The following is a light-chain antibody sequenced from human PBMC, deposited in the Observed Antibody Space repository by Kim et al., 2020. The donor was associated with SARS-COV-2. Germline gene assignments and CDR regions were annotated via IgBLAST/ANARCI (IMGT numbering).Light chain of an antibody. CDR2: TAS. V-gene: IGKV1-5*03. CDR1: QSVNSG. J-gene: IGKJ4*01. Sequence: DIQMTQSPSILSASIGDRVTITCRASQSVNSGLAWYQQKPGKAPKPLIYTASSLESGVPSRFSGSGSGTEFTLIISSLQPDDFATYYCQQYLDYPLTFGGGTKVDIK. CDR3: QQYLDYPLT.